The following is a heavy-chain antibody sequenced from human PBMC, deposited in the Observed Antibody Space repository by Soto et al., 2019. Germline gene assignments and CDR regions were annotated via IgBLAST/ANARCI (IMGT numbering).Heavy chain of an antibody. Sequence: QVQLQESGPGLVKPSETLSLTCTVSGGSISSYYWSWIRQPPGKGLEWIGYIYYSGSTNYNPSLKSRVTISVDTSKHQFSLKLSSVTAADTAVYYCARSHSSLVVYYYYGMDVWGQGTTVTVSS. CDR1: GGSISSYY. D-gene: IGHD6-13*01. CDR3: ARSHSSLVVYYYYGMDV. J-gene: IGHJ6*02. CDR2: IYYSGST. V-gene: IGHV4-59*01.